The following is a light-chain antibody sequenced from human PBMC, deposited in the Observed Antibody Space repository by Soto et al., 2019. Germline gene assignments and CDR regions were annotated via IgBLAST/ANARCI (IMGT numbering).Light chain of an antibody. CDR1: QSVSRY. V-gene: IGKV3-11*01. Sequence: GERATLSCRASQSVSRYLAWYQQKPGQAPRLLIYDASNRATGIPARFSGSGSGTDFTLTISSLEPEDFAVYYCQERRNGLNFGGGLEVDI. CDR2: DAS. J-gene: IGKJ4*01. CDR3: QERRNGLN.